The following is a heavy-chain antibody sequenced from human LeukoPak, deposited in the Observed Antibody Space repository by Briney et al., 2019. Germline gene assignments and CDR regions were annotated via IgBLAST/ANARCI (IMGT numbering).Heavy chain of an antibody. V-gene: IGHV3-21*01. CDR3: VREWELHAFDI. D-gene: IGHD1-26*01. Sequence: PGGSLRLSCAASGFTFSSYSMNWVRQAPGKGLEWVSSISSSSSYIYYADSVKGRFTISRDNAKNSLYLQMNSLRGEDTAVYYCVREWELHAFDIWGQGTMVTVSS. CDR1: GFTFSSYS. J-gene: IGHJ3*02. CDR2: ISSSSSYI.